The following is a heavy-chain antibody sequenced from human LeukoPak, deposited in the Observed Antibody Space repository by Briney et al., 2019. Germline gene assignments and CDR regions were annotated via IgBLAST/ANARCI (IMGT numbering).Heavy chain of an antibody. CDR2: ISISGGST. CDR3: AKNEEGYYFDY. Sequence: GGSLRLSCAASGFTFSSYAMSWVRKAPGKGLEWDSAISISGGSTYYADSVKGRFTISRDNSKNTLYLQMNSLRAEDTAVYYCAKNEEGYYFDYWGQGTLVTVSS. V-gene: IGHV3-23*01. D-gene: IGHD1-1*01. CDR1: GFTFSSYA. J-gene: IGHJ4*02.